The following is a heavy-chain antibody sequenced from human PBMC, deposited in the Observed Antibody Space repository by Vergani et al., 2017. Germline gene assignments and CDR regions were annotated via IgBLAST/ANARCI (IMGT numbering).Heavy chain of an antibody. Sequence: QVQLVESGGGVVQPGGSLRLSCIASGFTFRIYGMHWVRQAPGKGLEWVAFIRYDGTKRFYGDSVKGRVTISRDNSQTTVFLQMNSLRADDSAVYYCATGNQDTLIFGEDAFGVGGQGTMVTVS. CDR2: IRYDGTKR. D-gene: IGHD2-21*01. CDR3: ATGNQDTLIFGEDAFGV. CDR1: GFTFRIYG. V-gene: IGHV3-30*02. J-gene: IGHJ3*01.